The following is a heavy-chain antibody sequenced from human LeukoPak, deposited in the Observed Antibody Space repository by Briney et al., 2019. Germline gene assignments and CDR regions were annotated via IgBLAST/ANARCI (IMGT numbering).Heavy chain of an antibody. D-gene: IGHD5/OR15-5a*01. J-gene: IGHJ4*02. V-gene: IGHV3-23*01. Sequence: GGSLRLSCAASGFSFSSYAMTWVRQAPGKGLEWVSVLSASGGTTYYADSVKGRFTISRDNSKNTLYLQMNSLRAEDTAVYYCAKLVYPYNFDCWGQGTLVTVSS. CDR2: LSASGGTT. CDR1: GFSFSSYA. CDR3: AKLVYPYNFDC.